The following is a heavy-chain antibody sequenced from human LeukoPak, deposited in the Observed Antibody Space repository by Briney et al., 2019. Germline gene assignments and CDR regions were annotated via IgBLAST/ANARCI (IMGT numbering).Heavy chain of an antibody. V-gene: IGHV1-18*01. CDR2: ISAYNGNT. Sequence: ASVKVSCKASGYTFTSYGISWVRQAPGQGLEWMGWISAYNGNTNYAQKLQGRVTMTTDTSTSTAYMELRSLRSDDTAVYYCARGAEYYYDSSGDAEYFQHWGQGTLVTVS. J-gene: IGHJ1*01. D-gene: IGHD3-22*01. CDR3: ARGAEYYYDSSGDAEYFQH. CDR1: GYTFTSYG.